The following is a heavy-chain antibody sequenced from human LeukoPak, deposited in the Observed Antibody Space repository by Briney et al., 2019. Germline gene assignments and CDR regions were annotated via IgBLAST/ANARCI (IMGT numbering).Heavy chain of an antibody. J-gene: IGHJ4*02. V-gene: IGHV1-2*02. D-gene: IGHD3-22*01. CDR1: GYTFTGYY. CDR2: INPNSGGT. CDR3: AGARETYYDSSGYYYYRD. Sequence: ASVKVSCKASGYTFTGYYMHWVRQAPGQGLEWMGWINPNSGGTNYAQKFQGRVTMTRDTSISTAYMELSRLRSDDTAVYYCAGARETYYDSSGYYYYRDWGQGTLVTVSS.